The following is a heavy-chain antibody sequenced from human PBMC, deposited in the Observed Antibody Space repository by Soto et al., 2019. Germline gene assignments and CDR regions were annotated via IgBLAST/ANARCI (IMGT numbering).Heavy chain of an antibody. V-gene: IGHV4-30-4*08. Sequence: QVQLQQSGPGLVKPSQTLSLTCTVSGDSISSGYYHWTWIRQSPGKGLEWIGYIHHSGSILYNPSLKSRGTLSVDTSKNQFSLHLTSVTAADTAVYFCAREDDGGDSLDVWGQGTTVTVSS. CDR1: GDSISSGYYH. J-gene: IGHJ6*02. CDR2: IHHSGSI. D-gene: IGHD2-21*02. CDR3: AREDDGGDSLDV.